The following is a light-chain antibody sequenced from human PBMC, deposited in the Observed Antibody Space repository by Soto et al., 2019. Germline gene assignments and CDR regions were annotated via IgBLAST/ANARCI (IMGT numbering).Light chain of an antibody. CDR1: SGDVGGYNY. CDR3: SSHTISSALQV. V-gene: IGLV2-14*01. J-gene: IGLJ1*01. Sequence: QSALTQPASVSGSPGQSITISCTGTSGDVGGYNYVSWYQQHPGKAPKLMIYGVSNRPSGVSNRFSGSKSGNTASLTISGLQADDEADYYCSSHTISSALQVFGNGTKVTVL. CDR2: GVS.